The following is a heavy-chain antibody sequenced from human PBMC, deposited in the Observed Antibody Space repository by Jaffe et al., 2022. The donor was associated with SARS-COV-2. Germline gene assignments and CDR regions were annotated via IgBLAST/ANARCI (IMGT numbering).Heavy chain of an antibody. CDR1: GYTFTSYY. V-gene: IGHV1-46*01. CDR3: ARDRTYYDFWSGSLPPTLYGMDV. D-gene: IGHD3-3*01. J-gene: IGHJ6*02. Sequence: QVQLVQSGAEVKKPGASVKVSCKASGYTFTSYYMHWVRQAPGQGLEWMGIINPSGGSTSYAQKFQGRVTMTRDTSTSTVYMELSSLRSEDTAVYYCARDRTYYDFWSGSLPPTLYGMDVWGQGTTVTVSS. CDR2: INPSGGST.